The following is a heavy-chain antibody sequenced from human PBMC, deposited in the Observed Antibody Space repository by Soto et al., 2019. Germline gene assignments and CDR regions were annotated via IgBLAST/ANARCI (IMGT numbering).Heavy chain of an antibody. CDR3: AKDSGYNYGYFRWFDP. Sequence: SETLSLTCAVSGGSISSGGYSWSWIRQPPGKGLEWIGYIYHSGSTYYNPSLKSRVTISVDRSKNQFSLKLSSVTAADTAVYYCAKDSGYNYGYFRWFDPWGQGTLVTAPQ. J-gene: IGHJ5*02. CDR1: GGSISSGGYS. CDR2: IYHSGST. V-gene: IGHV4-30-2*02. D-gene: IGHD5-18*01.